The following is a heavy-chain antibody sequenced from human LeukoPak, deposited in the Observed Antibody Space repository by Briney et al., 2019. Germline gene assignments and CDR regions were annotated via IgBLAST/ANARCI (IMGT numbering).Heavy chain of an antibody. Sequence: AESLQISCKGSGYSFTSYWISWVRQMPGKGLEWMGRIDPSDSYTNYGPSFQGHVTISADKSISTAYLQWSSLKASDTAMYYCARGDWNDAEPYNWFDPWGQGTRVPVSS. V-gene: IGHV5-10-1*01. CDR2: IDPSDSYT. CDR1: GYSFTSYW. D-gene: IGHD1-1*01. CDR3: ARGDWNDAEPYNWFDP. J-gene: IGHJ5*02.